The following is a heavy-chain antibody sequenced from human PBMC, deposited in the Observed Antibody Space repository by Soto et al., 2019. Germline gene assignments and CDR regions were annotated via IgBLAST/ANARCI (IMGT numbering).Heavy chain of an antibody. CDR3: TIGAGWTTDY. Sequence: QVQLQESGPGLVRPSETLSLTCTVSAGSISSNYWNWIRQAPGKGLEWIGLIHHSGSTNYNPSLKSRGTISLDTSKNQLSLKLSSVTAADTAVYYWTIGAGWTTDYWGQGTLVTVSS. J-gene: IGHJ4*02. CDR1: AGSISSNY. D-gene: IGHD6-19*01. CDR2: IHHSGST. V-gene: IGHV4-59*01.